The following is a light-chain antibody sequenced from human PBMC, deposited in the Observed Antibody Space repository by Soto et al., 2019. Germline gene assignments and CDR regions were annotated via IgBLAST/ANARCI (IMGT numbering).Light chain of an antibody. V-gene: IGLV2-14*01. CDR1: SSDVGGYNY. Sequence: QSALTQPASVSGSPGQSITISCTGTSSDVGGYNYVSWYQQDPGKAPKHMIYDVNNRPSGVSNRFSGSKSGNTASLTISGLQAEDEAYYYCSSYTSSSTLAVFGGGTKLAVL. CDR2: DVN. J-gene: IGLJ2*01. CDR3: SSYTSSSTLAV.